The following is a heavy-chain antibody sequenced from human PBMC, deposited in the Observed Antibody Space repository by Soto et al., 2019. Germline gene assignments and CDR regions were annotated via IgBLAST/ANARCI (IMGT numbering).Heavy chain of an antibody. CDR2: IDPSDSRT. CDR1: GYMFPIYH. CDR3: ATYSYLLDTSGYHDV. J-gene: IGHJ4*02. D-gene: IGHD3-22*01. Sequence: PGESLKISCEASGYMFPIYHISWVRQMPGKGLEWVGKIDPSDSRTMYRPSSRARITISVDKSINTAYLEWGRLKASDTAMYYCATYSYLLDTSGYHDVWGQGLQVTVSS. V-gene: IGHV5-10-1*01.